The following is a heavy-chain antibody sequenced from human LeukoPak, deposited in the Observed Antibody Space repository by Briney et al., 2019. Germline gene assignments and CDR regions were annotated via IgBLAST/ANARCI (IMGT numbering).Heavy chain of an antibody. V-gene: IGHV3-23*01. CDR1: GFTFSSYA. J-gene: IGHJ4*02. CDR2: ISGSGDST. D-gene: IGHD3-9*01. CDR3: AKCDFDWLLYKSADYFDY. Sequence: GGSLRLSCAASGFTFSSYAMSWVRQAPGKGLEWVSAISGSGDSTYYADSVKGRFTISRDNSKNTLYLQMNSLRAEDTAVYYCAKCDFDWLLYKSADYFDYWGQGTLVTVSS.